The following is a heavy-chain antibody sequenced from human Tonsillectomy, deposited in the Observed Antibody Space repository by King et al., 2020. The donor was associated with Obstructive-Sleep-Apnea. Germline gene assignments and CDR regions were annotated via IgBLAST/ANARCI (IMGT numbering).Heavy chain of an antibody. V-gene: IGHV3-9*01. D-gene: IGHD2-15*01. CDR3: AKDVVVAASYAFDI. CDR2: ISWNSGSI. CDR1: GFTFDDYA. J-gene: IGHJ3*02. Sequence: VQLVESGGGLVQPGRSLRLSCAASGFTFDDYAMHWVRQAPGKGLEWVSGISWNSGSIGYADSVKGRFTISRDNAKNSLYLQMNSLRAEDTALYYCAKDVVVAASYAFDIWAKGQWSPSLQ.